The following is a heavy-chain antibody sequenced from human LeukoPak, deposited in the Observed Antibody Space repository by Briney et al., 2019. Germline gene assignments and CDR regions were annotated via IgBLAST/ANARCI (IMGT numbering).Heavy chain of an antibody. J-gene: IGHJ6*03. CDR2: IYYSGST. D-gene: IGHD3-10*01. V-gene: IGHV4-59*01. CDR3: AREKRVYYGSGSYYKYYYYYMDV. CDR1: GGSISSYY. Sequence: SETLSLTCTVSGGSISSYYWSWLRQPPGKGLEWIGYIYYSGSTNYNPSLKSRVTISVDTSKNQFSLKLSSVTAADTAVYYCAREKRVYYGSGSYYKYYYYYMDVWGKGTTVTVSS.